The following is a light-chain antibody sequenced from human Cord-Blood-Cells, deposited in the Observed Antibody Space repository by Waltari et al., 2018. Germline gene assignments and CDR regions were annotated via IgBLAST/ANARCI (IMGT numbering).Light chain of an antibody. J-gene: IGLJ3*02. CDR3: SSYTSSSTSWV. V-gene: IGLV2-14*03. CDR1: SSDVGGYNY. CDR2: DVS. Sequence: QSALTQPASVSGSPGQSLTLSCTGTSSDVGGYNYVSWYQQHPGKAPKLMIYDVSNRPSGVSNRFSGSKSGNTASLTISGLQAEDEADYYCSSYTSSSTSWVFGGGTKLTVL.